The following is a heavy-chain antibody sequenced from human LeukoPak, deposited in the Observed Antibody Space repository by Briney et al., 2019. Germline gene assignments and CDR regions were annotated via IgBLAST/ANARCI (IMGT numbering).Heavy chain of an antibody. D-gene: IGHD3-3*01. CDR1: GFTFNNYA. V-gene: IGHV3-23*01. CDR3: AKQYYNFWSGWVN. CDR2: ISGSGGGT. Sequence: GGSLRLSCAASGFTFNNYAMTWVRQAPGKGLEWVSGISGSGGGTYYADSVKGRFTISRDNSRNTLYLQMNSLRVEDTAVYYCAKQYYNFWSGWVNWGQGTLVTVSS. J-gene: IGHJ4*02.